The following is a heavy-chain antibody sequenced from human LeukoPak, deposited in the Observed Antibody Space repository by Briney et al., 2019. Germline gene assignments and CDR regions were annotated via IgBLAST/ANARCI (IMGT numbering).Heavy chain of an antibody. CDR3: ARDLDTYYYGSGSYHWFDP. CDR1: GGSFSGYY. Sequence: SETLSLTCAVYGGSFSGYYWSWIRQPPGKGLEWIGEINHSGSTNYNPSLKSRVTISVDTSKNQFSLKLSSVTAADTAVYYCARDLDTYYYGSGSYHWFDPWGQGTLVTVSS. CDR2: INHSGST. J-gene: IGHJ5*02. D-gene: IGHD3-10*01. V-gene: IGHV4-34*01.